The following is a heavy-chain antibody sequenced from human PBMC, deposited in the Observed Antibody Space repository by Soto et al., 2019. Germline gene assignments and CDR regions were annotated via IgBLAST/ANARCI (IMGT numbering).Heavy chain of an antibody. CDR3: ARSPRSISAGGIDY. J-gene: IGHJ4*02. V-gene: IGHV4-4*02. Sequence: SETLSLTCAVSGGSISSSNLSTWVRQPPGKGLEWIGEIYHTGTTNYNPSLKSRVTISVDKSKNHFSLKLYSVTAADTAVYYCARSPRSISAGGIDYWGQGILVTVSS. CDR1: GGSISSSNL. D-gene: IGHD6-13*01. CDR2: IYHTGTT.